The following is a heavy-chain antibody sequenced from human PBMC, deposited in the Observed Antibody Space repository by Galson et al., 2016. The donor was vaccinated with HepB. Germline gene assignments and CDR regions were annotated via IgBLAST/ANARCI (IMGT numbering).Heavy chain of an antibody. Sequence: SLRLSCAASGFSVSSKYMSWVRQIPGKGLEWVSVIYSGGSTFYADSVKGRFTISRDNVKNTVYLQMNSVTDGDTAVYYCARSPSNWFGPSTFDIWGQGTMVIVSS. CDR3: ARSPSNWFGPSTFDI. V-gene: IGHV3-53*01. D-gene: IGHD6-13*01. J-gene: IGHJ3*02. CDR2: IYSGGST. CDR1: GFSVSSKY.